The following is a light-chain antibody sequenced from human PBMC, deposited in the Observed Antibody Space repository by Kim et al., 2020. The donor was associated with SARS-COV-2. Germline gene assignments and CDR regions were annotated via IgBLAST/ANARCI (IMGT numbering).Light chain of an antibody. J-gene: IGKJ2*01. CDR3: QQYNDWPTGET. V-gene: IGKV3-15*01. CDR1: QSVSNN. CDR2: GTS. Sequence: EIVMTQSPATLSVSPGERATLSCRASQSVSNNLAWYQHKPGQPPRLLIYGTSTRATGVPASFSGSGSGTDFTLTVSSLQSEHFAIYYCQQYNDWPTGETCGQGTKLEIK.